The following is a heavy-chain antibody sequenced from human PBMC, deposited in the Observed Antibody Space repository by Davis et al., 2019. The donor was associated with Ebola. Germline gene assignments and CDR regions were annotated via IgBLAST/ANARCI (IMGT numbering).Heavy chain of an antibody. CDR2: INPNSGGT. V-gene: IGHV1-2*04. CDR1: GYTFTSYD. Sequence: ASVKVSCKASGYTFTSYDINWVRQATGQGLEWMGWINPNSGGTNYAQKFQGWVTMTRDTSISTAYMELSRLRSDDTAVYYCARGIGGLYYYYGMDVWGQGTTVTVSS. D-gene: IGHD2-15*01. CDR3: ARGIGGLYYYYGMDV. J-gene: IGHJ6*02.